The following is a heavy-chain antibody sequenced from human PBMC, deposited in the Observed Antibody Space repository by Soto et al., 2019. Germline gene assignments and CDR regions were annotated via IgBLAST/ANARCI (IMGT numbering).Heavy chain of an antibody. CDR1: GLTFSSYA. D-gene: IGHD6-13*01. CDR3: AKDLRGPEAGTWYFDL. Sequence: EVQLLESGGGLVQPGGSLRLSCAASGLTFSSYAMSWVRQAPGKGLEWVSAVRGGSGTTYYADSVKGRFTISRDNSKNTLYLQMNSLRVDDTALYHCAKDLRGPEAGTWYFDLWGRGTLVTVS. V-gene: IGHV3-23*01. CDR2: VRGGSGTT. J-gene: IGHJ2*01.